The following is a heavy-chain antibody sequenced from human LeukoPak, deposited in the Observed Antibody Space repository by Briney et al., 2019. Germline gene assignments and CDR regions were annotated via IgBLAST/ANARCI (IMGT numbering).Heavy chain of an antibody. J-gene: IGHJ4*02. V-gene: IGHV1-2*02. CDR3: AREPSGSGGYDY. CDR2: ISPNSGGT. D-gene: IGHD3-10*01. CDR1: GSTFSGYY. Sequence: ASAKVSCKASGSTFSGYYMHWVRQAPGQGLEWMAWISPNSGGTNYVQKFQGRVTVTRDTSISTDYMEISGLTSDDTALYYCAREPSGSGGYDYWGQGTLVTVSS.